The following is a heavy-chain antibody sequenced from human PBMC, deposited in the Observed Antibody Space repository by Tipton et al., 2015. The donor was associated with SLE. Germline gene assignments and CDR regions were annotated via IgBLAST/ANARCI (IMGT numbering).Heavy chain of an antibody. D-gene: IGHD6-13*01. V-gene: IGHV3-11*06. CDR2: ISSSSSYT. CDR1: GFTFSDYY. CDR3: AKEGIAAAVYYFDY. Sequence: GSLRLSCAASGFTFSDYYMSWIRQAPGKGLEWVSYISSSSSYTNYADSVKGRFTISRDNSKNTLYLQMNSLRAEDTAVYYCAKEGIAAAVYYFDYWGQGTLVTVSS. J-gene: IGHJ4*02.